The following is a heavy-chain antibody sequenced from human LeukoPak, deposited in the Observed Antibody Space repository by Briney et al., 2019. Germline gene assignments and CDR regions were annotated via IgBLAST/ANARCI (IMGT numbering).Heavy chain of an antibody. J-gene: IGHJ3*02. CDR1: GYTFTSYY. D-gene: IGHD3-3*01. CDR2: INPSGGST. Sequence: GASVKVSCKASGYTFTSYYMHWVRQAPGQGLEWMGIINPSGGSTSYAQKFQGRVTMTRDTSTSTVYMELSSLRSEDTAVYYCARDRRYDFWSGYYNGDAFDIWGQGTMVTVSS. V-gene: IGHV1-46*01. CDR3: ARDRRYDFWSGYYNGDAFDI.